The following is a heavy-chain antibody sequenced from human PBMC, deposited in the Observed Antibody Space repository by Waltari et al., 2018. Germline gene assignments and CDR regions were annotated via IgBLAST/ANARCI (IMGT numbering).Heavy chain of an antibody. Sequence: QVQLQQWGAGLLKPSETLSLTCAVYGGSFSGYYWSWIRQPPGKGLEWIGEINHSGSTNYNPSLKSRVTISVDTSKNQFSLKLSSVTAADTAVYYWAREIAAAGADYWGQGTLVTVSS. V-gene: IGHV4-34*01. CDR1: GGSFSGYY. D-gene: IGHD6-13*01. CDR3: AREIAAAGADY. J-gene: IGHJ4*02. CDR2: INHSGST.